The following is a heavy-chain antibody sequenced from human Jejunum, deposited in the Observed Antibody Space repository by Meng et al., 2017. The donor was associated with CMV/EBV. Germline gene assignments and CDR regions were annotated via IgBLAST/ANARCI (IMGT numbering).Heavy chain of an antibody. CDR3: AIDLGSGNYYRGGTDK. V-gene: IGHV3-66*02. CDR2: TAGGGNT. D-gene: IGHD1-26*01. J-gene: IGHJ4*02. CDR1: GFSVSNSY. Sequence: SGFSVSNSYMSWVRQAPGKGLECVSLTAGGGNTFYGDSVKGRFTISRDNSKNTLDLQMNSLTTDDTALYYCAIDLGSGNYYRGGTDKWGQGTLVTVSS.